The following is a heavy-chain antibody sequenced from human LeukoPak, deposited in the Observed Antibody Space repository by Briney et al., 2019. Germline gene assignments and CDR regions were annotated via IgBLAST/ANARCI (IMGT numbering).Heavy chain of an antibody. CDR2: INPHSDVT. J-gene: IGHJ3*02. V-gene: IGHV1-2*02. CDR3: ARGYSYNNDAFDI. Sequence: ASVKVSCKASGYTFTSYYLHWVRQAPGQGLEWLGRINPHSDVTNFAQKYQGRVTLTRDTSISTAYMELSRLRSDDTAVYYCARGYSYNNDAFDIWGQGTMVTVSS. CDR1: GYTFTSYY. D-gene: IGHD5-18*01.